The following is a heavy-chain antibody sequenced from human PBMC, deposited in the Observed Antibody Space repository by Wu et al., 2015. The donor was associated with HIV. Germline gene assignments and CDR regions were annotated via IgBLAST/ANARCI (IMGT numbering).Heavy chain of an antibody. J-gene: IGHJ4*02. CDR3: ARQRAYTSGWYILDY. Sequence: QVQLVQSGAEVKKPGASVKVSCKASGYTFTGYYMHWVRQAPGQGLEWMGWINPNSGGTNYAQKFQGRVTMTRDTSISTAYMELSRLRSEDTAVYYCARQRAYTSGWYILDYWGQGTLVTVSS. D-gene: IGHD6-19*01. V-gene: IGHV1-2*02. CDR1: GYTFTGYY. CDR2: INPNSGGT.